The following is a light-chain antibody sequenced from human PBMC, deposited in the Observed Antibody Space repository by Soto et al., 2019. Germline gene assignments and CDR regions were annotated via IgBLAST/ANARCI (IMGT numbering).Light chain of an antibody. J-gene: IGLJ2*01. CDR2: VGTGGIVG. V-gene: IGLV9-49*01. CDR3: GADHGSGSNFVVV. Sequence: QPVLTQPPSASASLGALVTLTCTLSSGYSNYKVDWYQQRPGKGPRFVMRVGTGGIVGSKGDGIPDRFSVLGSGLNRYLTIKNIQEEDESDYHCGADHGSGSNFVVVFGGGTKLTVL. CDR1: SGYSNYK.